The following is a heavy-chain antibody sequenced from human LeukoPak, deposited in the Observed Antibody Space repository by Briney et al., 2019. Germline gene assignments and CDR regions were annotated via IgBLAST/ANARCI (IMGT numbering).Heavy chain of an antibody. J-gene: IGHJ4*02. CDR3: ARRCFLRCPRGKAIDY. Sequence: PSETLSLTCSVSGGSISSTGHYWGWIRQSPEKGLDWIGSIYSNGNIYYNPSVKSRVTISVDTSKNQFSLKLSSVTAADTAVYYCARRCFLRCPRGKAIDYWGQGTLVTVSS. CDR1: GGSISSTGHY. CDR2: IYSNGNI. V-gene: IGHV4-39*07. D-gene: IGHD4-17*01.